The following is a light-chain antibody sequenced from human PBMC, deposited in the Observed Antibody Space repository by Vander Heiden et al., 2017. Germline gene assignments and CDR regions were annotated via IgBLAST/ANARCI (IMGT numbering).Light chain of an antibody. J-gene: IGKJ5*01. CDR3: QQNNNWPPIT. V-gene: IGKV3-15*01. Sequence: EIVMTQSPATLSVSPGESATLSCRASQSVSSNLAWYQQKPGPAPSLLIYGASTRATGIPARFSGTGYGTEFTLTISSLQSEDFAVYYCQQNNNWPPITFGQGTRLEIK. CDR2: GAS. CDR1: QSVSSN.